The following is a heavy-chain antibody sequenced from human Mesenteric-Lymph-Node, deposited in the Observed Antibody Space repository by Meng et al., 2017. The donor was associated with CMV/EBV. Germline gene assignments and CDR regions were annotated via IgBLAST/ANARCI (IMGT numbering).Heavy chain of an antibody. D-gene: IGHD3-3*01. CDR3: AKEFGAYDFWSGYSY. J-gene: IGHJ4*02. CDR2: IYSGGGT. V-gene: IGHV3-53*01. CDR1: GFTVSNNY. Sequence: GESLKISCAASGFTVSNNYMTWVRQTPGKGLDRVSVIYSGGGTYYADSVKGRFTISRDNSKNTLYLQMSSLRAEDTAIYYCAKEFGAYDFWSGYSYWGQGTLVTVSS.